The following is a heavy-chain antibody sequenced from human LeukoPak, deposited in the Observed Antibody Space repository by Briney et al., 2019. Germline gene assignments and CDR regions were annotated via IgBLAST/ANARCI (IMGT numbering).Heavy chain of an antibody. V-gene: IGHV3-23*01. Sequence: AGGSLRLSCAASGFTFSSYAMSWVRQAPGKGVGWVSAISGSGGSTYYADSVKGRFTISRDNSKNTLYLQMDSLRAEDTAVYYCAKDSLVATSPFDYWGQGTLVTVSS. D-gene: IGHD5-12*01. J-gene: IGHJ4*02. CDR3: AKDSLVATSPFDY. CDR1: GFTFSSYA. CDR2: ISGSGGST.